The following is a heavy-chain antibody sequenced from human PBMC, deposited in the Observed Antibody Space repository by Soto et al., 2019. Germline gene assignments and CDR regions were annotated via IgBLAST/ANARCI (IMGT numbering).Heavy chain of an antibody. CDR1: GFTFSSYW. D-gene: IGHD3-22*01. CDR2: IKQDGSEK. J-gene: IGHJ4*02. V-gene: IGHV3-7*03. Sequence: SGGSLRLSCAASGFTFSSYWMSWVRQAPGKGLEWVANIKQDGSEKYYVDSVKGRFTISRDNAKNSLYLQMNSLRAEDTAVYYCARYGSGYYYRSVNFDYWGQGTLVTVSS. CDR3: ARYGSGYYYRSVNFDY.